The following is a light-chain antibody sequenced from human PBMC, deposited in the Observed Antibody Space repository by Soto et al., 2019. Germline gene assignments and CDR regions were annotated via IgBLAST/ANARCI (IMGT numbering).Light chain of an antibody. CDR3: QQRSNWPHIT. Sequence: DILLTQSPATLSLSPGERATLSCRASQSVYHYLAWYQQKPGQAPRLLIFDASNRAADIPARFSGSGSGTDFPLSISSLEPGDFAVYYCQQRSNWPHITFGQGTRLEIK. J-gene: IGKJ5*01. CDR1: QSVYHY. CDR2: DAS. V-gene: IGKV3-11*01.